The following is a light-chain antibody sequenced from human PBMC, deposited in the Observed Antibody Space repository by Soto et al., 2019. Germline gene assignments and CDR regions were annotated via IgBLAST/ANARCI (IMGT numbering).Light chain of an antibody. J-gene: IGKJ1*01. Sequence: SVLTQSPGTLSLSPGERATLSCRAIQSVTGSYFAWSQHRRDQAPRLLIYDASNRAAGIPDRFSGSGSGTDFTLTISRLEPEDFAVYYCQQYGSSPPWTFAQGTKVDI. CDR2: DAS. V-gene: IGKV3-20*01. CDR1: QSVTGSY. CDR3: QQYGSSPPWT.